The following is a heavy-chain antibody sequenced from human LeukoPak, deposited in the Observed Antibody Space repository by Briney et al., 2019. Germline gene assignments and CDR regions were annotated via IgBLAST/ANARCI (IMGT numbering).Heavy chain of an antibody. CDR1: GGSISSYY. D-gene: IGHD6-13*01. Sequence: SETLSLTCTVSGGSISSYYWSWIRQPAGKGLEWIGRIYTSGSTNYNPSLKSRVTMSVDTSKNQFSLKLSSVPAADTAVYYCARQSSSWYGPGVAFDIWGQGTMVTVSS. CDR2: IYTSGST. CDR3: ARQSSSWYGPGVAFDI. J-gene: IGHJ3*02. V-gene: IGHV4-4*07.